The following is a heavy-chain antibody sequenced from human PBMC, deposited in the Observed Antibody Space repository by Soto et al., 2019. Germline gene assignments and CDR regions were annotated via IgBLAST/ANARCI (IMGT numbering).Heavy chain of an antibody. Sequence: GGSLRLSCAASGFTFSSYGMHWVRQAPGKGLEWVAVISYDGSNKYYADSVKGRFTISRDNSKNTLYLQMNSLRAEDTAVYYCAKGGMTTVTPKWDYYYYYGMDVWGQGTTVTVSS. D-gene: IGHD4-17*01. CDR1: GFTFSSYG. CDR3: AKGGMTTVTPKWDYYYYYGMDV. CDR2: ISYDGSNK. J-gene: IGHJ6*02. V-gene: IGHV3-30*18.